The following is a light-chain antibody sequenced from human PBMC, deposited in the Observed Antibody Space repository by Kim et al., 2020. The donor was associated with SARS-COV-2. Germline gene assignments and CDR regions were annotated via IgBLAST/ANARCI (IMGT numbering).Light chain of an antibody. CDR2: DAS. Sequence: SLGVRPTPACRASSDIGIYFGWYQHRPGQAPMRLIYDASSRASDIPARCSGSGAGTDFNLTITELEPDDFVFYYCQQRRDWPITFGQGTRLEIK. J-gene: IGKJ5*01. CDR1: SDIGIY. V-gene: IGKV3-11*01. CDR3: QQRRDWPIT.